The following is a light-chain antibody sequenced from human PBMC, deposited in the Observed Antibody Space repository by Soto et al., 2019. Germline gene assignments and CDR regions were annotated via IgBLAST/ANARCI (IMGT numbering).Light chain of an antibody. J-gene: IGLJ1*01. Sequence: QSALAQPASVSGSPGQSITISCTGTSSDVGGYSYVSWYQQYPGKAPKLMIYEVSNRPAGVSNRFSGSKSVNTASLTISGLQAEDEADYYCSSYTSSNSYVFXTVTKVTVL. CDR3: SSYTSSNSYV. CDR1: SSDVGGYSY. CDR2: EVS. V-gene: IGLV2-14*01.